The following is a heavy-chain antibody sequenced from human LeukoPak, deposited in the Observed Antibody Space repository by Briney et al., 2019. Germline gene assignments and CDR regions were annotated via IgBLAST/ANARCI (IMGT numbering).Heavy chain of an antibody. V-gene: IGHV1-8*01. D-gene: IGHD2-2*02. CDR2: MNPNSGNT. CDR1: GYTFTSYD. J-gene: IGHJ4*02. Sequence: ASVKVSCKASGYTFTSYDINWVRQAPGQGLEGMGWMNPNSGNTGYAQKFQGRVTITRNTSISTAYIELSSLGSEDTAVYYCARDCSRTSCYTRFDYWGQGTLVTVSS. CDR3: ARDCSRTSCYTRFDY.